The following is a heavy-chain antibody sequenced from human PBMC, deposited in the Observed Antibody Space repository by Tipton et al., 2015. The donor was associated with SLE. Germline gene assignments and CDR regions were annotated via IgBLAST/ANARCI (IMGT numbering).Heavy chain of an antibody. V-gene: IGHV1-69*13. CDR1: GGTFSSYA. CDR3: ARDLGAAAGTWDLDY. Sequence: QSGPEVKKPGSSVKVSCKASGGTFSSYAISWVRQAPGQGLEWMGRIIPIFGTANYAQKFQGRVTITADESTSTAYMELSSLRSEDTAVYYCARDLGAAAGTWDLDYWGQGTLVTVSS. D-gene: IGHD6-13*01. CDR2: IIPIFGTA. J-gene: IGHJ4*02.